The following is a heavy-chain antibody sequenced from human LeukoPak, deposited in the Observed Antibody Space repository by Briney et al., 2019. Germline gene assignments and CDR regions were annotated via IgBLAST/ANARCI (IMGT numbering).Heavy chain of an antibody. CDR1: GVSITSNY. J-gene: IGHJ6*02. CDR3: GREVSPSDHYYYYGVDV. V-gene: IGHV4-59*01. CDR2: AYYNGRA. D-gene: IGHD5/OR15-5a*01. Sequence: SETLSLTCIVSGVSITSNYWSWIRQPPGKGLEWIGYAYYNGRANYIPSLKSRVTISVDTSKNQFSLNLSSVTAADTDVYYCGREVSPSDHYYYYGVDVWGRGTTVTVSS.